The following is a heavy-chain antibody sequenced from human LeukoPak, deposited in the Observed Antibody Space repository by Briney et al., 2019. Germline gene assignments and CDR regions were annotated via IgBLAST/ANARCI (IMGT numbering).Heavy chain of an antibody. J-gene: IGHJ4*02. D-gene: IGHD1-26*01. CDR3: ARDMWEQPSDYYYDY. CDR2: INPNSGDT. Sequence: ASVKVSCKASGYTFTGNYLNWLRQAPGQGHEWEGRINPNSGDTKYADKFQGRVIMTRDTSTSTAYMELNGLTSDDTASYYCARDMWEQPSDYYYDYWGQGSLVTVSS. CDR1: GYTFTGNY. V-gene: IGHV1-2*06.